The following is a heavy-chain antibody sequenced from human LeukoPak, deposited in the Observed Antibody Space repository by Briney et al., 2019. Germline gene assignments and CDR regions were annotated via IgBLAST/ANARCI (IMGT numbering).Heavy chain of an antibody. CDR1: GFTFSSYA. V-gene: IGHV3-23*01. D-gene: IGHD3-10*01. CDR2: ISGSGGST. Sequence: GGSLRLSCAASGFTFSSYAMSWVRQAPGKGLEWVSAISGSGGSTYYADSVKGRFTISRDNSKNTLYLQMNSLRAEDTAVYYCAKEGGSGSYYPENFDHWGQGTLVTVSS. J-gene: IGHJ4*02. CDR3: AKEGGSGSYYPENFDH.